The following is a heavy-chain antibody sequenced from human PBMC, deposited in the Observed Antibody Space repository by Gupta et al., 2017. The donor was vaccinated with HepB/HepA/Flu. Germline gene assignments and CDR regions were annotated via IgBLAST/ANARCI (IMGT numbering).Heavy chain of an antibody. CDR3: ARQSPKVPGSYYYNWFDP. J-gene: IGHJ5*02. V-gene: IGHV4-39*01. Sequence: QLQLQESGPGLVKPSETLSLTCTVSGCSISSSSYYWGWIRQPPGKGLEWIGSIYYSGSTYYNPSLKSRVTISVDTSKNQFSLKLSSVTAADTAVYYCARQSPKVPGSYYYNWFDPWGQGTLVTVSS. D-gene: IGHD3-10*01. CDR1: GCSISSSSYY. CDR2: IYYSGST.